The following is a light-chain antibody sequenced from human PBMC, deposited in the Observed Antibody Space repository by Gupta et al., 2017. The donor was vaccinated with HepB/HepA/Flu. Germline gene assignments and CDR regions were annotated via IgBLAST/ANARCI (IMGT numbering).Light chain of an antibody. CDR2: QDS. CDR3: QAWDSSNVV. Sequence: SYELTQPPSVSVSPGPPARITCSGDKLGDKYACWYQQKPGQSPVLVIYQDSKRPSGIPERFSGSNSGNTATLTISGTQARDEADYYCQAWDSSNVVFGGGTKLTVL. V-gene: IGLV3-1*01. J-gene: IGLJ2*01. CDR1: KLGDKY.